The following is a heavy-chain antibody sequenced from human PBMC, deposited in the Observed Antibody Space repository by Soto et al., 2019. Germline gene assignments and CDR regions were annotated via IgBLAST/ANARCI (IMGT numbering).Heavy chain of an antibody. J-gene: IGHJ4*02. V-gene: IGHV3-30*02. Sequence: GGSLRLSCAASGFTFSSYGMHWVRQAPGKGLEWVASITRDGYNKYYADSVKGRFTISRDNAKDTLSLQMTALRVEDSSVYYCTKSSGGSSSVGMDYWGPGTLVTAPQ. CDR2: ITRDGYNK. CDR3: TKSSGGSSSVGMDY. D-gene: IGHD6-6*01. CDR1: GFTFSSYG.